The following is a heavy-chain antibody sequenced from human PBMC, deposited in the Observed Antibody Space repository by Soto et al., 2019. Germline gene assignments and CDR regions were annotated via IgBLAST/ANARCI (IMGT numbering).Heavy chain of an antibody. CDR1: GGSISSGGYY. Sequence: QVPLQESGPGLVKPSQTLSLTCTVSGGSISSGGYYWYWIRQHPGKGLEWIGYIYYSGTTYYNPSLKSRVTISEDTSKNQFSLKLSSVTAADTAVYYCAASCVACGGFNYYGMDVWGQGTTVTVSS. J-gene: IGHJ6*02. CDR2: IYYSGTT. CDR3: AASCVACGGFNYYGMDV. V-gene: IGHV4-31*03. D-gene: IGHD2-21*01.